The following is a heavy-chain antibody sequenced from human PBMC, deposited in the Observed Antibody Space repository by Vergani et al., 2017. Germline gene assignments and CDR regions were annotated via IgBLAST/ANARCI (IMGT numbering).Heavy chain of an antibody. V-gene: IGHV1-2*02. J-gene: IGHJ5*02. D-gene: IGHD1-26*01. CDR1: GYTFTGYY. CDR2: INPNSGGT. CDR3: ARDRRREQMPDSGSYQGWFDP. Sequence: QVQLVQSGAEVKKPGASVKVSCKVSGYTFTGYYMHWVRQAPGQGLEWMGGINPNSGGTNYAQKFQGRVTMTRDTSLSPAYMELSRLRSDDTAVYYCARDRRREQMPDSGSYQGWFDPWGQGTLVTVSS.